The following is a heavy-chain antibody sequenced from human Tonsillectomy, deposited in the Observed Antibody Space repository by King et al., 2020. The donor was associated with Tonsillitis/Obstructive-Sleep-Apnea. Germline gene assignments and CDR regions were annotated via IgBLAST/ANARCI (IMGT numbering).Heavy chain of an antibody. CDR3: ARLYYDFWSGYYPSYYYYYMDV. D-gene: IGHD3-3*01. CDR1: GFTFSDYY. Sequence: QVQLVESGGGLVKPGGSLRLSCAASGFTFSDYYMSWIRQAPGKGLEWVSYISSSGSTIYYADSVKGRFTISRDNAKNSLYLQMNSLRAEDTAVYYCARLYYDFWSGYYPSYYYYYMDVWGKGTTVTVSS. V-gene: IGHV3-11*01. J-gene: IGHJ6*03. CDR2: ISSSGSTI.